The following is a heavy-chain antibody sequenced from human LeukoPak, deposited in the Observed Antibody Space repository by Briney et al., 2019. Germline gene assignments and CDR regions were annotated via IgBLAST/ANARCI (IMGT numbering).Heavy chain of an antibody. Sequence: GGSLRLSCAASGFTFSSYEMNWVRQAPGKGLEWGSYISSSGSTIYYADSVKGRFTISRDNAKNSLYLQMNSLGAEDTAVYYCARAGSGRSPDWFDPWGQGTLVTVSS. CDR2: ISSSGSTI. CDR1: GFTFSSYE. J-gene: IGHJ5*02. D-gene: IGHD1-26*01. CDR3: ARAGSGRSPDWFDP. V-gene: IGHV3-48*03.